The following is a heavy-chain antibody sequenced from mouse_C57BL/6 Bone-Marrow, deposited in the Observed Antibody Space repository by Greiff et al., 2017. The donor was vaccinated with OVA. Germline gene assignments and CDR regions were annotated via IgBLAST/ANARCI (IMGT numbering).Heavy chain of an antibody. J-gene: IGHJ2*01. CDR2: ISYDGSN. CDR3: ARDYYGSSYEGDY. Sequence: EVQRVESGPGLVKPSQSLSLTCSVTGYSITSGYYWNWIRQFPGNKLEWVGYISYDGSNNYNPSLKNRISITRDTSKNQFFLKLNSVTTEDTATYYCARDYYGSSYEGDYWGQGTTLTVSS. D-gene: IGHD1-1*01. CDR1: GYSITSGYY. V-gene: IGHV3-6*01.